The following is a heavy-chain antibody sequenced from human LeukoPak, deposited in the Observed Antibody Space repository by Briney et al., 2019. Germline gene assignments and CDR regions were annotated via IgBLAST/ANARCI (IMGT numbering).Heavy chain of an antibody. CDR1: GVSISNYY. V-gene: IGHV4-4*09. J-gene: IGHJ5*02. D-gene: IGHD3-3*01. CDR3: AIRGMSEISIDKGNWLDP. Sequence: SETLSLTSTVSGVSISNYYWNWIRQRPGQGLEWIGYILSSGSTHPNPSLTSRISLSVDTSKNQYSLKLSSVAAADTAVHCCAIRGMSEISIDKGNWLDPCGQGTLVTVSS. CDR2: ILSSGST.